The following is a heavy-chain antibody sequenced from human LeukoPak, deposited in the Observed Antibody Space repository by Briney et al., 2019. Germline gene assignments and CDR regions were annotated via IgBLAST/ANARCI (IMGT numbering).Heavy chain of an antibody. Sequence: PSETLSLTCTVSGGSISCGSYYWSWIRQPAGKGLEWIGRIYTSGSTNYNPSLKSRVTISVDTSKNQFSLKLSSVTAADTDAYYCARGVLYYDILTGYLDYYMDVWGKGTTVTISS. CDR2: IYTSGST. CDR1: GGSISCGSYY. CDR3: ARGVLYYDILTGYLDYYMDV. V-gene: IGHV4-61*02. D-gene: IGHD3-9*01. J-gene: IGHJ6*03.